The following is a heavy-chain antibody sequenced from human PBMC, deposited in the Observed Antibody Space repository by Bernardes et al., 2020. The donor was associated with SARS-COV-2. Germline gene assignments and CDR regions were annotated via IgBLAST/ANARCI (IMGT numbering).Heavy chain of an antibody. CDR1: GGAFMGYS. J-gene: IGHJ4*02. Sequence: SETLSLTCAVYGGAFMGYSWTWIRQPPGKGLEWIGEINRSGNTNYNPSPKRRVTISVDTSKNKFSLRLYSVTGADTAVYYCARGSLQFLFTQRYFFDHWGQGTLVTVSS. CDR2: INRSGNT. D-gene: IGHD3-3*01. V-gene: IGHV4-34*01. CDR3: ARGSLQFLFTQRYFFDH.